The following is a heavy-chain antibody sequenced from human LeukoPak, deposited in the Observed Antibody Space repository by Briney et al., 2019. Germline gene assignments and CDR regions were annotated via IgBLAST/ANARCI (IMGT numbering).Heavy chain of an antibody. CDR3: ARHVPTHYYDCSGNGWFDP. Sequence: SETLSLTCTVSGGSISSSSYYWGWIRQRPGKGLEWIGSIYYSGSTYYNPSLKSRVTISVDTSKNQFSLKLSSVTAADTAVYYCARHVPTHYYDCSGNGWFDPWGQGTLVTVSS. CDR2: IYYSGST. J-gene: IGHJ5*02. D-gene: IGHD3-22*01. CDR1: GGSISSSSYY. V-gene: IGHV4-39*01.